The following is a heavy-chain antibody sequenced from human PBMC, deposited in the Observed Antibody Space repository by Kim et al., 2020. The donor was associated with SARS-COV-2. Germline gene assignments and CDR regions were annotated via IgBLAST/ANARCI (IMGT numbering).Heavy chain of an antibody. J-gene: IGHJ4*02. Sequence: GGSLRLSCAASGFTFNSRAMAWVRQAAGKGLEWASSINYSGESTYYEDFVKGRFTVSRDNSKNTLYLQMNSLRADDTAVYYCATGMVGPTTFDFWGQGILVTVSP. CDR3: ATGMVGPTTFDF. D-gene: IGHD1-26*01. CDR1: GFTFNSRA. CDR2: INYSGEST. V-gene: IGHV3-23*01.